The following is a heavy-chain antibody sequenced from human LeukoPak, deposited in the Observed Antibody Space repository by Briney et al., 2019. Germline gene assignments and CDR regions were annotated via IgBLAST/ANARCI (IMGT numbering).Heavy chain of an antibody. V-gene: IGHV1-46*01. D-gene: IGHD2-15*01. J-gene: IGHJ4*02. CDR1: GYTFTGYY. CDR3: ARGYCSGGSCYNYFDY. CDR2: IDTSDGNT. Sequence: ASVKVSCKASGYTFTGYYIHWVRQAPGQGLEWVGMIDTSDGNTNYAQKFQGRVTMTRDTSTSTVYMELSRLRSDDTAVYYCARGYCSGGSCYNYFDYWGQGTLVTVSS.